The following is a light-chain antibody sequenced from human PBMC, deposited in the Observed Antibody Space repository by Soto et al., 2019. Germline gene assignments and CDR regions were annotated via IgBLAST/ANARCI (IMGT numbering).Light chain of an antibody. V-gene: IGLV1-47*01. Sequence: QAVVTQPPSVSGAPGQRVTISCSGSSSNIGAGYDVNWYRQFPGTAPKLLIQRNNQRPSGVPARFSGSKSGTSASLAISGLRSEDEADYYCGGWDDSLSGPVFGGGTKLTVL. CDR2: RNN. CDR1: SSNIGAGYD. CDR3: GGWDDSLSGPV. J-gene: IGLJ2*01.